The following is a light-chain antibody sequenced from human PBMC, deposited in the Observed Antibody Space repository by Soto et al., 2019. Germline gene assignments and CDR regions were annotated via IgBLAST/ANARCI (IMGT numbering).Light chain of an antibody. CDR1: SSDVGGYNY. CDR3: SSYTSSSTLV. CDR2: DVS. Sequence: SVLTQPASVSGSPGQWITISCTGTSSDVGGYNYVSWYQQHPGKAPKLMIYDVSNRPSGVSNRFSGSKSGNTASLTIPGLQAEDEADYYCSSYTSSSTLVFGTGTKVTVL. V-gene: IGLV2-14*01. J-gene: IGLJ1*01.